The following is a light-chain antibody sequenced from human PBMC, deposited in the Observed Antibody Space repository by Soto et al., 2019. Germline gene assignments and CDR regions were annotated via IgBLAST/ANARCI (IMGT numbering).Light chain of an antibody. V-gene: IGKV3-15*01. Sequence: EIVMTQSPPTLSVSPGESGTLSCWSSQSFSSNLAWHQQKPGQAPRILMYDASTRATGISARFSGSGSGTEFTLTISSLQSEDFAVYYCQQYHNWPITFGQGTRLEIK. CDR3: QQYHNWPIT. J-gene: IGKJ5*01. CDR2: DAS. CDR1: QSFSSN.